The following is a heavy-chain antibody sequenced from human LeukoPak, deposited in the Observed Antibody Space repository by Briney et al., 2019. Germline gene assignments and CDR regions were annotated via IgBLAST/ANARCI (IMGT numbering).Heavy chain of an antibody. CDR3: ARHTLTPYYFDY. CDR2: IYYSGST. J-gene: IGHJ4*02. Sequence: SETLSLTCTVSGGSISSSSYYWGWIRQPPGKGLEWIGSIYYSGSTYYNLSLKSRVTISVDTSKNQFSLKLSSVTAADTAVYYCARHTLTPYYFDYWGQGTLVTVSS. D-gene: IGHD4-23*01. CDR1: GGSISSSSYY. V-gene: IGHV4-39*01.